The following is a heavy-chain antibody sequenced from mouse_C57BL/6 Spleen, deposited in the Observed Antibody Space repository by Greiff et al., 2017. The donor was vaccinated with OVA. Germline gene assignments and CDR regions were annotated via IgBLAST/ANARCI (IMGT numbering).Heavy chain of an antibody. CDR2: IYPGSGST. CDR3: ARRGTIGYDGYYSFAY. CDR1: GYTFTSYW. V-gene: IGHV1-55*01. J-gene: IGHJ3*01. D-gene: IGHD2-3*01. Sequence: QVQLQQPGAELVKPGASVKMSCKASGYTFTSYWITWVKQRPGQGLEWIGDIYPGSGSTNYNEKFKSKATLTVDTSSSTAYMQLSSLTSEDSAVYYCARRGTIGYDGYYSFAYWGQGTLVTVSA.